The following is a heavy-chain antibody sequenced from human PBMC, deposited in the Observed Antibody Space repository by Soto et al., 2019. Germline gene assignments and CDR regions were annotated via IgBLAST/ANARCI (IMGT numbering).Heavy chain of an antibody. D-gene: IGHD2-15*01. V-gene: IGHV4-59*01. Sequence: SETLSLTCTVSGGSISSSHWSWIRQPPGKGLEWLAYIYDDGSANYNPSLKSRATISLDMSKNQFSLKLTSVTAAETAVYYCARDKYCSGGSCRKNWFDPWGQGTLVTVSS. CDR1: GGSISSSH. J-gene: IGHJ5*02. CDR3: ARDKYCSGGSCRKNWFDP. CDR2: IYDDGSA.